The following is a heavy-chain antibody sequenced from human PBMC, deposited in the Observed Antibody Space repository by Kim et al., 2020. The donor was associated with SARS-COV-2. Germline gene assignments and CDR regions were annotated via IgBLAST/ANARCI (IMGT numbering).Heavy chain of an antibody. D-gene: IGHD3-3*01. V-gene: IGHV4-31*02. CDR3: ARGYYDFWSGSKIDA. Sequence: PSFKSRVTISVDTSKSQFSLKRSSLTAADAAVYYCARGYYDFWSGSKIDAWGQGTLVTVSS. J-gene: IGHJ5*02.